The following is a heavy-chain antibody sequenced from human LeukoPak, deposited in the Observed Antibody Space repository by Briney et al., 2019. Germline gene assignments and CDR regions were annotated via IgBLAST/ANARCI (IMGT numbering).Heavy chain of an antibody. CDR2: ISSSSNTI. V-gene: IGHV3-48*02. CDR1: GFTFSNYD. Sequence: GGSLRLSCAASGFTFSNYDMNWVRQAPGMGLEWVSYISSSSNTIYYADSVKGRFTISRDNAKNSLYLQMNSLRDEDTAVYYCARRYSSSWTFDYWGQGTLVTVSS. D-gene: IGHD6-13*01. CDR3: ARRYSSSWTFDY. J-gene: IGHJ4*02.